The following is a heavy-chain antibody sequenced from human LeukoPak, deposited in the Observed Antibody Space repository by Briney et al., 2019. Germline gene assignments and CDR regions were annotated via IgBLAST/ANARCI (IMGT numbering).Heavy chain of an antibody. J-gene: IGHJ4*02. CDR3: AKDRTYSAYAALDY. V-gene: IGHV3-9*01. CDR1: GFTFDDYS. Sequence: GRSLRLSCAASGFTFDDYSMHWVRQAPEKGLEWVSGISWNSGSAGYADSVKGRFSISRASAKNSLYLQMNSLRTEDTALYYCAKDRTYSAYAALDYWGQGTLVTVSS. D-gene: IGHD5-12*01. CDR2: ISWNSGSA.